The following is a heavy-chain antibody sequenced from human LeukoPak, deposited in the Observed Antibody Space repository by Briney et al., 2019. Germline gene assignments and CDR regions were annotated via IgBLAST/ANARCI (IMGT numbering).Heavy chain of an antibody. CDR3: ARDPSSYDILTGYYYYYGMDV. Sequence: QPGGSLRLSCAASGFTFSSYGMHWVRQAPGKGLEWVAVIWYDGSNKYYADSVKGRFTISRDNSKNTLYLQMNSLRAEDTAVYYCARDPSSYDILTGYYYYYGMDVWGQGTTVTVSS. J-gene: IGHJ6*02. CDR1: GFTFSSYG. CDR2: IWYDGSNK. V-gene: IGHV3-33*01. D-gene: IGHD3-9*01.